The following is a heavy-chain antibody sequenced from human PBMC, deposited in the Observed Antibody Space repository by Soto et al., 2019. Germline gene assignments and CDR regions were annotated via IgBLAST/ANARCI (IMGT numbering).Heavy chain of an antibody. V-gene: IGHV1-58*02. CDR2: IVVGSGNT. CDR1: GFTFTSSA. J-gene: IGHJ5*02. CDR3: AAAGYCSSTSCYERRWFNP. Sequence: SVKVSCKASGFTFTSSAMQGVRQARGQRLEWIGWIVVGSGNTNYAQKFQERVTITRDMSTSTAYMELSSLRSEDTAVYYCAAAGYCSSTSCYERRWFNPWGQGTLVTVSS. D-gene: IGHD2-2*03.